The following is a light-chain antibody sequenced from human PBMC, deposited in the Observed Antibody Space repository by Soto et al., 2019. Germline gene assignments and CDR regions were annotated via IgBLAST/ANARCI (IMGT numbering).Light chain of an antibody. J-gene: IGKJ5*01. CDR1: PSISRY. Sequence: DIQMTQSTSSLSASVGDRFTIPCRAIPSISRYLSWYQQKPGKAPKLLIYDASSLQSGVPSRFSGSGSGTEFTLTISSLQPDDFASYYCQQYSSCSEYTFGQGTRLEI. CDR2: DAS. V-gene: IGKV1-5*01. CDR3: QQYSSCSEYT.